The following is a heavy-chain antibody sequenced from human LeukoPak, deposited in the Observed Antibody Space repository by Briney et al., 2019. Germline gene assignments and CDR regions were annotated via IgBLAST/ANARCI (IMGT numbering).Heavy chain of an antibody. J-gene: IGHJ4*02. CDR2: ISSESGSA. CDR1: GFTFSNYA. CDR3: AKGQAARKYYFDY. Sequence: GGSLRLSCAASGFTFSNYAMSWVRQAPGKGLEWVSVISSESGSAYFADSVKGRFTISRDNSKNTLYLQMNSLRAEDTAVHYCAKGQAARKYYFDYWGQGTLVTVSS. V-gene: IGHV3-23*01.